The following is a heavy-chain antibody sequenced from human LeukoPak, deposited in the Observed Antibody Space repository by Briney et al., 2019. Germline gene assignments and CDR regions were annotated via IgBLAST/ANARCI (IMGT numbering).Heavy chain of an antibody. D-gene: IGHD3-3*01. CDR3: ARGRPTDFWSGYFRYNWFDP. V-gene: IGHV4-34*01. CDR1: GGSFSGYY. J-gene: IGHJ5*02. CDR2: INHSGST. Sequence: SETLSLTCAVYGGSFSGYYWSWIRQPPGKGLEWIGEINHSGSTNYNPSLKSRVTISVDTSKNQFPLKLSSVTAADTAVYYCARGRPTDFWSGYFRYNWFDPWGQGTLVTVSS.